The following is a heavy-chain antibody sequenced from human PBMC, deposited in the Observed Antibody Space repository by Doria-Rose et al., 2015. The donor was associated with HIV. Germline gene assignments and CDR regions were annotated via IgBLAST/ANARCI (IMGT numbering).Heavy chain of an antibody. V-gene: IGHV2-26*01. D-gene: IGHD6-13*01. CDR3: ARIKSSRWYHKYYFDF. Sequence: QESGPVLVKPTGTLTLTCTVSGVSLSSPGMGVSWIRQPPGKALEWLAHIFSDDERSYKSSLKSRLTISRGTSKSQVVLTMTDMDPVDTATYYCARIKSSRWYHKYYFDFWGQGTLVIVSA. J-gene: IGHJ4*02. CDR1: GVSLSSPGMG. CDR2: IFSDDER.